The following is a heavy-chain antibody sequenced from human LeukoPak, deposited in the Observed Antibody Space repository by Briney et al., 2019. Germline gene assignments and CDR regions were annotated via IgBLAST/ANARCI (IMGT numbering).Heavy chain of an antibody. J-gene: IGHJ5*02. CDR2: INPNSGGT. Sequence: ASVKVSCKASGYTFTGYYMHWVRQAPGQGLEWMGWINPNSGGTNYAQKFQGRVTMTRDTSISTAYMELSRLRSDDTAVYYCARQGSLQQAVTGRDWFDPWGQGTLVTVSS. V-gene: IGHV1-2*02. D-gene: IGHD2-21*02. CDR3: ARQGSLQQAVTGRDWFDP. CDR1: GYTFTGYY.